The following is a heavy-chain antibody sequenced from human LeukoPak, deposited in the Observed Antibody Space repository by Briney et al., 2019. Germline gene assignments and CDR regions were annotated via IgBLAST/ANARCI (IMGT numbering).Heavy chain of an antibody. D-gene: IGHD2-15*01. CDR3: ARAYCSGGTCYSFDY. V-gene: IGHV1-2*02. J-gene: IGHJ4*02. CDR1: GYTXTGYY. CDR2: INPNIGGT. Sequence: ASVKVSCKASGYTXTGYYVHWVRQAPGQGLEWMGWINPNIGGTYYTQKFQGRVTMTRDTSISTAFMELSRLGSDDTAIYYCARAYCSGGTCYSFDYWGQGTLVTVSS.